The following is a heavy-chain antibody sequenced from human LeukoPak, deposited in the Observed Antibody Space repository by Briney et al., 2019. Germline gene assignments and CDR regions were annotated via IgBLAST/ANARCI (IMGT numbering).Heavy chain of an antibody. Sequence: GSVKVSCKASGYTFTSYGISWVRQAPGQGLEWMGWISAYNGNTNYAQKLQGRVTMTTDTSTSTAYMELRSLRSDDTAVYYCARGGGTRGYSYVLDYWGQGTLVTVSS. CDR3: ARGGGTRGYSYVLDY. D-gene: IGHD5-18*01. CDR1: GYTFTSYG. CDR2: ISAYNGNT. V-gene: IGHV1-18*01. J-gene: IGHJ4*02.